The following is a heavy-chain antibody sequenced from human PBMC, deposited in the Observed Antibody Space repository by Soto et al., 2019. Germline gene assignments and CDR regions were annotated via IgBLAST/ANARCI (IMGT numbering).Heavy chain of an antibody. CDR3: ARDGWGSNWYFDL. J-gene: IGHJ2*01. CDR2: ISYDGKQT. CDR1: GVTFKDYG. D-gene: IGHD3-16*01. V-gene: IGHV3-30*03. Sequence: GGSLRLSCGAPGVTFKDYGMHWVRQAPGKGLEWVAVISYDGKQTYYADSGKGRFTISKDKSKMTLFLQMNSLRVDDTAVYYCARDGWGSNWYFDLWGRGTLVTVSS.